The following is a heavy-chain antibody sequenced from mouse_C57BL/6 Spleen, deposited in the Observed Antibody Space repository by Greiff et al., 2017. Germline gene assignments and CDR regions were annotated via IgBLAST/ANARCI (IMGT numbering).Heavy chain of an antibody. J-gene: IGHJ2*01. V-gene: IGHV1-85*01. CDR2: IYPRDGST. D-gene: IGHD2-5*01. CDR1: GYTFTSYD. Sequence: QVQLKESGPELVKPGASVKLSCKASGYTFTSYDINWVKQRPGQGLEWIGWIYPRDGSTKYNEKFKGKATLTVDTSSSTAYMELHSLTSEDSAVCFCAVDSNYDYFDYWGQGTTLTVSS. CDR3: AVDSNYDYFDY.